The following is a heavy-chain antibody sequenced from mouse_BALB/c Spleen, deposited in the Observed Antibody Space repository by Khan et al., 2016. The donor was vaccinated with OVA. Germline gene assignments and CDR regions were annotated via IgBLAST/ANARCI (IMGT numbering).Heavy chain of an antibody. J-gene: IGHJ2*01. D-gene: IGHD1-1*01. V-gene: IGHV3-2*02. CDR1: GYSITSDYA. Sequence: EVQLQESGPGLVKPSQSLSLTCTVTGYSITSDYAWNWLRQFPGNKLEWLGFISYSGNTKYNPSLNSRFSITRDTSKNPFFLHLTSVTIEDTATYYCARVYGGDFDYWGQGTTLTVSS. CDR3: ARVYGGDFDY. CDR2: ISYSGNT.